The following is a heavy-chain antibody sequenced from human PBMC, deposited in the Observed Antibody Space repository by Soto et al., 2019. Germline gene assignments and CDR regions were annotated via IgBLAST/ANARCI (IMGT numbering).Heavy chain of an antibody. CDR3: ARDEEPDVQNDAFDI. Sequence: ASVKVSCKASGYAFTTYHMHWVRQAPGQGLEWMGMVDPSDGTTTYAQKLQGRVTMTRDTATSTVYMELSSLRSEDTAVYYCARDEEPDVQNDAFDIWGQGTMVTVSS. CDR1: GYAFTTYH. V-gene: IGHV1-46*04. CDR2: VDPSDGTT. J-gene: IGHJ3*02.